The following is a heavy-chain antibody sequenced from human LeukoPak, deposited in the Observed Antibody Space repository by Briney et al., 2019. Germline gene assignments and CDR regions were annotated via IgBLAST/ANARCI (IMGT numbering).Heavy chain of an antibody. CDR1: GFTFSRYW. D-gene: IGHD2-2*01. Sequence: GGSLSLSCAASGFTFSRYWMSWFRQAPGKGLEWVANIKEDGREGYYGGSVKGRFAISRDNAQNSLYLRMNSLRAEDTAVYYCTRGDGCSSTSCYHIDFWGQGTLFTVSS. V-gene: IGHV3-7*04. CDR2: IKEDGREG. J-gene: IGHJ4*02. CDR3: TRGDGCSSTSCYHIDF.